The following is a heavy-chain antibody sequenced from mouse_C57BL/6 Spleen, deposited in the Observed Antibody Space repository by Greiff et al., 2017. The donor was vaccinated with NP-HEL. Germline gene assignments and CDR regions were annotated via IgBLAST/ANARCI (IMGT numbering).Heavy chain of an antibody. CDR1: GYTFTSYW. J-gene: IGHJ4*01. CDR2: IHPSDSAT. CDR3: ALFPYGSSGYSMDY. Sequence: VQLQQPGAELVKPGASVKVSCKASGYTFTSYWMHWVKQRPGQGLEWIGRIHPSDSATNYNQKFKGKATLTVDKSSSTAYMQLSSLTSEDSAVYYCALFPYGSSGYSMDYWGQGTSVTVSS. D-gene: IGHD1-1*01. V-gene: IGHV1-74*01.